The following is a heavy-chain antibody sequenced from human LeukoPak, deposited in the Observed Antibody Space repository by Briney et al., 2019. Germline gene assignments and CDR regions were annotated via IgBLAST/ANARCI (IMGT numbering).Heavy chain of an antibody. J-gene: IGHJ4*02. V-gene: IGHV3-21*01. Sequence: GGSLRLSCAASGFTFSSYSMNWVRQAPGKGLEWVSSISSSSYIYYADSVKGRFTISRDNAKNSLYLQMNSLRAEDTAVYYCAREGIDYVWGSYRYLYYFDYWGQGTLVTVSS. D-gene: IGHD3-16*02. CDR2: ISSSSYI. CDR3: AREGIDYVWGSYRYLYYFDY. CDR1: GFTFSSYS.